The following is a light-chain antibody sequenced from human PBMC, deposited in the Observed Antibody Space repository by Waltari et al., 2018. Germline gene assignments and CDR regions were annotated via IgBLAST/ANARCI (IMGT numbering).Light chain of an antibody. CDR3: MQALQTPYT. V-gene: IGKV2-28*01. J-gene: IGKJ2*01. CDR1: QSLLHHGGYTQ. Sequence: DIMMTQSPLSLPVTPGEPASISSRSSQSLLHHGGYTQLEWYVQKPGQSPHLLIYLGSHRASGVPDRLSGSGSGTDFTLKISRVEAEDAGLYYCMQALQTPYTFGQGTKLEI. CDR2: LGS.